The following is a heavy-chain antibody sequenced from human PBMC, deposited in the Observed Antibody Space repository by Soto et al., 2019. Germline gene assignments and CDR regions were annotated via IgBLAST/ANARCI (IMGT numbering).Heavy chain of an antibody. D-gene: IGHD6-6*01. Sequence: SETLSLTCAVYGGSFSGYYWSWIRQPPGKGLEWIGEINHSGSTNYNPSLKSRVTISVDTSKNQFSLKLSPVTAADTAVYYCARGGGSSSSAGRSYYYYYMDVWGKGTTVTVSS. CDR2: INHSGST. CDR1: GGSFSGYY. V-gene: IGHV4-34*01. CDR3: ARGGGSSSSAGRSYYYYYMDV. J-gene: IGHJ6*03.